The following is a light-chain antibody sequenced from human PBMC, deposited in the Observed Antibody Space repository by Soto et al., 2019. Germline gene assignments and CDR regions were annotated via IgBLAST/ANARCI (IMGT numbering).Light chain of an antibody. Sequence: EIVMTQSPATLSVSPGDRVTLSCRASQSVTNNLAWYQQRPGQGPRLLIYGVSARAAGIPARFSGSGSGTEFTLTISSLQSEDFALYYCQQYNNRPPWTFGQGTKVDI. CDR3: QQYNNRPPWT. J-gene: IGKJ1*01. V-gene: IGKV3-15*01. CDR1: QSVTNN. CDR2: GVS.